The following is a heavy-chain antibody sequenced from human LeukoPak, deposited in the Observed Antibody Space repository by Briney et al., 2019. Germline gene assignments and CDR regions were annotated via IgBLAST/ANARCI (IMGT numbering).Heavy chain of an antibody. CDR2: INHSGST. J-gene: IGHJ6*04. CDR1: GGSFSGYY. D-gene: IGHD6-13*01. Sequence: PSETLSLTCAVYGGSFSGYYWSWIRQPPGKGLGWIGEINHSGSTNYNPSLKSRVTISVDTSKNQFSLKLSSVTAADTAVYYCARVASSSWYFGYYYYYGMDVWGKGTTVTVSS. CDR3: ARVASSSWYFGYYYYYGMDV. V-gene: IGHV4-34*01.